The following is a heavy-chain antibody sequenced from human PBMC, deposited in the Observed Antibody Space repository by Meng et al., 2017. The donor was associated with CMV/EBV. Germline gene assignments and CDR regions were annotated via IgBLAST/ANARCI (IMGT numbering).Heavy chain of an antibody. CDR3: ARGSIAARLGLGD. D-gene: IGHD6-6*01. CDR2: INHSGST. J-gene: IGHJ4*02. Sequence: QVQLQQWGAGLLKPSETLSITCAVLGGSFSGYYWSWIRQPPGKGLEWIGEINHSGSTNYNPSLKSRVTISVDTSKNQFSLKLSSVTAADTAVYYCARGSIAARLGLGDWGQGTLVTVSS. CDR1: GGSFSGYY. V-gene: IGHV4-34*01.